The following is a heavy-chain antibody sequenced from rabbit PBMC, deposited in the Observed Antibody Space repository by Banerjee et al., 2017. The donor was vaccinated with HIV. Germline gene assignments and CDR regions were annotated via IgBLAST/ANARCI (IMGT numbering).Heavy chain of an antibody. V-gene: IGHV1S40*01. CDR1: GFSFNNNYV. CDR3: ARDLAGVIGWNFNL. CDR2: IYAGSSGST. D-gene: IGHD4-1*01. J-gene: IGHJ4*01. Sequence: QSLEESGGDLVKPGASLTLTCTASGFSFNNNYVMCWVRQAPGKGLEWIACIYAGSSGSTYYASWAKGRFTISKTSSTTVTLQMTSLTAADTATYFCARDLAGVIGWNFNLWGQGTLVTVS.